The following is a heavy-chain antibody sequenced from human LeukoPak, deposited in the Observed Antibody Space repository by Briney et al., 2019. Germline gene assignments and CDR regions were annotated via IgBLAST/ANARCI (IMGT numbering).Heavy chain of an antibody. Sequence: GGSLRLSCAASGFTFSSYWMSWVRQAPGKGLEWVANIKHDGSEKYYVDSVKGRFTISRDNAKSSMWLQMNSLRDEDTAVYYCARDQTPFYWGQGSLVTVSS. J-gene: IGHJ4*02. CDR1: GFTFSSYW. CDR3: ARDQTPFY. D-gene: IGHD2-15*01. CDR2: IKHDGSEK. V-gene: IGHV3-7*01.